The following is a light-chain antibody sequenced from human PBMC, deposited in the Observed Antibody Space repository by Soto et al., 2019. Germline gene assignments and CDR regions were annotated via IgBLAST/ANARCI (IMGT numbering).Light chain of an antibody. CDR3: QKYNSARWT. CDR1: QSISSY. V-gene: IGKV1-39*01. CDR2: AAS. Sequence: EIQMAQLPSCLSAAVGDRGTITCRASQSISSYLNWYQQKPGKAPKVLIYAASSLQSGVPSRFSAIGSGTDFTLTISSLQPEDVATYYCQKYNSARWTFGQGTRLEIK. J-gene: IGKJ5*01.